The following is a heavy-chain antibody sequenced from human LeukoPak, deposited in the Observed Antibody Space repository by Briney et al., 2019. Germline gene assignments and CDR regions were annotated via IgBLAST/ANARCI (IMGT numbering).Heavy chain of an antibody. D-gene: IGHD2-2*01. J-gene: IGHJ4*02. Sequence: PGGSLRLSCAASGFTVSSSFMSWVRQAPGKGLEWVSVIYGGGSTYYADSVKGRFTISRDNSKNTLYLQMNSLRAEDTAVYYCAKMEDIVVVPAAPFDYWGQGTLVTVSS. CDR1: GFTVSSSF. CDR3: AKMEDIVVVPAAPFDY. V-gene: IGHV3-53*01. CDR2: IYGGGST.